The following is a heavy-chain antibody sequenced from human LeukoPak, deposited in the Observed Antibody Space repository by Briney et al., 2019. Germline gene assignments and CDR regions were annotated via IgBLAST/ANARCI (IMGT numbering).Heavy chain of an antibody. CDR2: IYYSGST. D-gene: IGHD3-3*01. J-gene: IGHJ6*02. Sequence: SETLSLTCTVSGGSISGSSYYWGWIRQPPGKGLEWIGSIYYSGSTYYNPSLKSRVTISVDTSKNQFSLKLSSVTAADTAVYYCARRASTIFGVVTASDYYYYGMDVWGQGTTVTVSS. CDR3: ARRASTIFGVVTASDYYYYGMDV. V-gene: IGHV4-39*07. CDR1: GGSISGSSYY.